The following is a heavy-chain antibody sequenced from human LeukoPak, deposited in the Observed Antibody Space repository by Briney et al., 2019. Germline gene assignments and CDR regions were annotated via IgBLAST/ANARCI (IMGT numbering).Heavy chain of an antibody. CDR3: ARSPYNWNLENWFDP. V-gene: IGHV4-38-2*01. D-gene: IGHD1-1*01. Sequence: PSETLSPTCAVSGYSISSGYYWGWIRQPPGKGLEWIGSIYHSGSTYYNPSLKSRVTISVDTSKNQFSLKLSSVTAADTAVYYCARSPYNWNLENWFDPWGQGTLVTVSS. CDR2: IYHSGST. CDR1: GYSISSGYY. J-gene: IGHJ5*02.